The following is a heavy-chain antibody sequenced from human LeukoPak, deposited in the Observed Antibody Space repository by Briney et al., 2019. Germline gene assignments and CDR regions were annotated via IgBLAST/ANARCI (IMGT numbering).Heavy chain of an antibody. CDR1: GFTFRDYY. CDR2: ISSSGSRI. Sequence: GGSLRLSCAASGFTFRDYYMGWIRQAPGKGLEWVSYISSSGSRIYNADSVKGRFTISRDNAKNSLYLQMNSLRAEDTAVYFSARAFNDGFDIWGQGTMVTVSS. J-gene: IGHJ3*02. CDR3: ARAFNDGFDI. V-gene: IGHV3-11*04.